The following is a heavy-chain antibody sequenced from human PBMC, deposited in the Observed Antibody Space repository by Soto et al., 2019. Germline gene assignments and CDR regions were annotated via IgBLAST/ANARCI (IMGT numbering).Heavy chain of an antibody. J-gene: IGHJ6*02. D-gene: IGHD3-10*01. Sequence: EVQLVETGGGLIQPGGSLRLSCAASGFTVSSNYMSWVRQAPGKGLEWVSVIYSGGSTYYADSVKGRFTISRDNSKNTLHLQMNSLRAEDTAVYYCARDSPSTMVRVVTIGDYYYYGMDVWGQGTTVTVSS. CDR1: GFTVSSNY. CDR3: ARDSPSTMVRVVTIGDYYYYGMDV. CDR2: IYSGGST. V-gene: IGHV3-53*02.